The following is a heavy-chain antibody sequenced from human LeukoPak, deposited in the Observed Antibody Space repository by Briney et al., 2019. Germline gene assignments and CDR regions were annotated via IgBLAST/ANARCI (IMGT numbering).Heavy chain of an antibody. J-gene: IGHJ4*02. V-gene: IGHV3-11*01. CDR2: ISSSGSNI. CDR1: GFTFSDYY. CDR3: ARSQLMPDD. Sequence: GGCLRLSCAASGFTFSDYYMSWMRQASGKGLEWGSYISSSGSNIYYADAVRGRFTNSRDNAKNSLYLQMNSLRVEDTAVYYCARSQLMPDDWGQGTLVTASS. D-gene: IGHD2-2*01.